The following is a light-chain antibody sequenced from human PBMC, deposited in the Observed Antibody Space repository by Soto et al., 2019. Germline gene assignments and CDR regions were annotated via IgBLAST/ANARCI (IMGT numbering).Light chain of an antibody. Sequence: DIQLTQSPSSLSASVGDRVTITCRASQSVSGFLHWYQQKPGQAPKLLIYAASTLQSGVPSQFSGSGSGTDFTLTINGLQPEDFATYYCHQSYTTPQTFGQGNQVQIK. CDR1: QSVSGF. CDR2: AAS. CDR3: HQSYTTPQT. J-gene: IGKJ1*01. V-gene: IGKV1-39*01.